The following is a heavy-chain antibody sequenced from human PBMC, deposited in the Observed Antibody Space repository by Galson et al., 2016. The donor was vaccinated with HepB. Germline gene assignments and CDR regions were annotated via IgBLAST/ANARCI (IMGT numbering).Heavy chain of an antibody. Sequence: SLRLSCAASGFTFSIHDMHWVRQATGKGLEWVSAIETSGATYYPDSVKGRFTISRENGKNSFYLQMDSLRAGDTAVYYCTRGKSLWTMPWNYGLDVWGKGTTVTVSS. CDR3: TRGKSLWTMPWNYGLDV. CDR1: GFTFSIHD. V-gene: IGHV3-13*01. CDR2: IETSGAT. J-gene: IGHJ6*04. D-gene: IGHD2-2*01.